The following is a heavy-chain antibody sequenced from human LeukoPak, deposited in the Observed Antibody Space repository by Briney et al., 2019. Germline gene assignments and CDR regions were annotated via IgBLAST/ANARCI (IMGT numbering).Heavy chain of an antibody. CDR3: ARGTAVGTFDY. V-gene: IGHV4-59*01. CDR2: IYHSGNT. Sequence: SETLSLTCTVSGGSISSYYWSWIRQPPGKGLEWIGYIYHSGNTNYNPSLKSRVTISVDTSKNQFSLKLSSVTAADTAVFYCARGTAVGTFDYWGQGTLVTVSS. D-gene: IGHD6-13*01. CDR1: GGSISSYY. J-gene: IGHJ4*02.